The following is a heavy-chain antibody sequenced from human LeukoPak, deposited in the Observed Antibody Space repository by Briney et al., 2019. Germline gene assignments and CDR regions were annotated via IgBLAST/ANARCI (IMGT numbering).Heavy chain of an antibody. Sequence: ASVKVSCKASGYTFTSNYMHWVRQAPGQGLEWMGWINPNSGGTNYAQKFQGWVTMTRDTSISTAYMELSRLRSDDTAVYYCARDRSDFWSGCNWFDPWGQGTLVTVSS. CDR1: GYTFTSNY. CDR2: INPNSGGT. J-gene: IGHJ5*02. V-gene: IGHV1-2*04. D-gene: IGHD3-3*01. CDR3: ARDRSDFWSGCNWFDP.